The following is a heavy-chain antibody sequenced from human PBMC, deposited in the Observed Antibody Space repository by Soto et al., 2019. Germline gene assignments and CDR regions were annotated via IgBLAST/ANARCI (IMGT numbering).Heavy chain of an antibody. V-gene: IGHV3-23*01. J-gene: IGHJ4*02. CDR1: GFAFSDSA. CDR3: AYSSTPFDY. Sequence: GGSLRLSCVASGFAFSDSALRWVRQAPGKGPEWVSTISENIAYTYHPNSVNGRFTIARNKSKTPLYLQMNSPRAEDPAVYYCAYSSTPFDYWGQGTLVTAST. D-gene: IGHD6-13*01. CDR2: ISENIAYT.